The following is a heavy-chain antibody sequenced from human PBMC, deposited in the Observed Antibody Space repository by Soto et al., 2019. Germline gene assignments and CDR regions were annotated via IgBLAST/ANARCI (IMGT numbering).Heavy chain of an antibody. D-gene: IGHD3-3*01. CDR3: AIAPLRFLEWSSHRVDYYYYYMDV. CDR1: GFTFSSYA. J-gene: IGHJ6*03. Sequence: GGSLRLSCAASGFTFSSYAMSWVRQAPGKGLEWVSAISGSGGSTYYADSVKGRFNISRDNSKNTLYLQMNSLRAEDMAVYYCAIAPLRFLEWSSHRVDYYYYYMDVWGKGTTVTVSS. V-gene: IGHV3-23*01. CDR2: ISGSGGST.